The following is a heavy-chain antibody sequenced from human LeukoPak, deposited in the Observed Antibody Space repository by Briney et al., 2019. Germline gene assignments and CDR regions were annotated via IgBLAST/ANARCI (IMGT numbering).Heavy chain of an antibody. CDR2: VKSDGSST. D-gene: IGHD4-11*01. J-gene: IGHJ4*02. Sequence: GGSLRLSCAASGFTFSSYAMRWVRQAPGKGLVWVSRVKSDGSSTSYADSVKGRFTIPRDNARNTLYLQMNSLRAEDTAAYYCARDGFLGPVTAYLDYWGQGTPVTVSS. CDR3: ARDGFLGPVTAYLDY. CDR1: GFTFSSYA. V-gene: IGHV3-74*01.